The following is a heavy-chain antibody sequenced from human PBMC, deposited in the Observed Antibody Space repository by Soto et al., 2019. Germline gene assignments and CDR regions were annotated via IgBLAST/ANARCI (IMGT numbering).Heavy chain of an antibody. Sequence: GASVKVSCKASGFTFSKSAVQWVRQARGQRLEWIGWIVVGTGDTNYAQKFQGRVTITGDMSTSTAYMELSSLRSEDTAVYYCAADGGCSGGNCHPYNFDLWGQGTLVTVSS. D-gene: IGHD2-15*01. CDR1: GFTFSKSA. CDR2: IVVGTGDT. CDR3: AADGGCSGGNCHPYNFDL. J-gene: IGHJ4*02. V-gene: IGHV1-58*01.